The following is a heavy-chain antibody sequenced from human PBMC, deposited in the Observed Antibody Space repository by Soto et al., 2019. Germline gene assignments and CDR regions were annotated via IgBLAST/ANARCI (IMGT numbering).Heavy chain of an antibody. V-gene: IGHV4-59*08. CDR2: IYYSGST. J-gene: IGHJ5*02. CDR1: GGSISSYY. Sequence: PSETMSLTCTFSGGSISSYYWSWIRQPPGKGLEWIGYIYYSGSTNYNPSLKSRVTISVDTSKNQSSLKLSSVTAADTAVYYCARSPNLSPWFDPWGQGTLVTVSS. CDR3: ARSPNLSPWFDP.